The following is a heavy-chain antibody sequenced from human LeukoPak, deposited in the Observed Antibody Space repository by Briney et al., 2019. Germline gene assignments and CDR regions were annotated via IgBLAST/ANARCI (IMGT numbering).Heavy chain of an antibody. V-gene: IGHV4-39*07. CDR3: ARDISDTAMVIGQNWFDP. Sequence: SETLSPTCTVSGGSISSSSYYWGWIRQPPGKGLEWIGSIYYSGSTYYNPSLKSRVTISVDTSKNQFSLKLSSVTAADTAVYYCARDISDTAMVIGQNWFDPWGQGTLVTVSS. J-gene: IGHJ5*02. D-gene: IGHD5-18*01. CDR1: GGSISSSSYY. CDR2: IYYSGST.